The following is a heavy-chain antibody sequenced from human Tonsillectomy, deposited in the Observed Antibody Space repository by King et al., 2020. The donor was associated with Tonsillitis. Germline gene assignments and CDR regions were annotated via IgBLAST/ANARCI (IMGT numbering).Heavy chain of an antibody. J-gene: IGHJ5*02. D-gene: IGHD2-2*01. CDR3: ARGEGFNSTSCLTGFDL. Sequence: QLVQSGAEVKKPGASVKVSCKASGYTFTGYFLHWVRQAPGQGLEWMGWISPNTGGTNYAHKFQGWVTMTRDTSINTAYVELSRLRSDVTAVYYCARGEGFNSTSCLTGFDLWGQGTLVTVSS. CDR2: ISPNTGGT. CDR1: GYTFTGYF. V-gene: IGHV1-2*04.